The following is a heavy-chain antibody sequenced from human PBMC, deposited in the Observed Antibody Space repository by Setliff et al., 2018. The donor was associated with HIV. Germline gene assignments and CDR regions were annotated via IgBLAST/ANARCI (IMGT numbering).Heavy chain of an antibody. Sequence: GGSLRLSCAASGFTFSTYAMSWVRQAPGKGLEWVSVISGSGGSTYYADSVKGRFTISRGNSKNTVYLQMNSLRAEDTAVYYCARVERLPAGFYYYYYMDVWGKGTTVTVSS. V-gene: IGHV3-23*01. CDR2: ISGSGGST. CDR1: GFTFSTYA. D-gene: IGHD1-26*01. CDR3: ARVERLPAGFYYYYYMDV. J-gene: IGHJ6*03.